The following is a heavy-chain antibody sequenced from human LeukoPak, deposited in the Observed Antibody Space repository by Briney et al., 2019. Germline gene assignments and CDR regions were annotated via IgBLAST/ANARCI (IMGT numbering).Heavy chain of an antibody. CDR3: ARVESYYYDSSGPRTYYFDY. V-gene: IGHV4-34*01. CDR1: GGSFSGYY. D-gene: IGHD3-22*01. CDR2: INHSGST. Sequence: TSETLSLTCAVYGGSFSGYYWSWIRQPPGKGLEWIGEINHSGSTNYNPSLKSRVTISVDTSKDQFSLKLSSVTAADTAVYYCARVESYYYDSSGPRTYYFDYWGQGTLVTVSS. J-gene: IGHJ4*02.